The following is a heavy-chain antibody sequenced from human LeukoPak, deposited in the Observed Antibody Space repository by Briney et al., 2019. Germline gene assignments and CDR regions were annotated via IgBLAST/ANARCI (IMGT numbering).Heavy chain of an antibody. CDR1: GFTFSSYG. J-gene: IGHJ4*02. Sequence: PGGTLRLSCAASGFTFSSYGMSWVRQAPGKGLEWVSAISGSGGSTYYADSVKGRFIISRDNSKNKLYLQMNSLRVEDTAVYYCAKRWSGSHFEGFDYWGQGTLVTVSS. V-gene: IGHV3-23*01. D-gene: IGHD1-26*01. CDR3: AKRWSGSHFEGFDY. CDR2: ISGSGGST.